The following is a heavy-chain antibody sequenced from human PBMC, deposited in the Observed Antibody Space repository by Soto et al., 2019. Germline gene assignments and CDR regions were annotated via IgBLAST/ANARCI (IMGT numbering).Heavy chain of an antibody. D-gene: IGHD5-12*01. CDR2: INHSGST. J-gene: IGHJ6*03. Sequence: SETLSLTCAVYGGYFSGYYWSWIRQPPGKGLEWIGEINHSGSTNYNPSLKSRVTISVDTSKSQLSPKLSSVTAADTAVYSCERGSGGILATPIYYIDVCVKRTTVSGSS. CDR1: GGYFSGYY. CDR3: ERGSGGILATPIYYIDV. V-gene: IGHV4-34*01.